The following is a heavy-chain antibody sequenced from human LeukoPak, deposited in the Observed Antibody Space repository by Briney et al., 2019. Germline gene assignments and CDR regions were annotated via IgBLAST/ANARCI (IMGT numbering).Heavy chain of an antibody. CDR3: ARDPDYYGSGRGGHY. CDR1: GFTFSSYS. D-gene: IGHD3-10*01. V-gene: IGHV3-21*01. Sequence: GGSLRLSCAASGFTFSSYSMNWVCQAPGKGLEWVSSISSSSSYIYYADSVKGRFTISRDNAKNSLYLQMNSLRAEDTAVYYCARDPDYYGSGRGGHYWGQGTLVTVSS. J-gene: IGHJ4*02. CDR2: ISSSSSYI.